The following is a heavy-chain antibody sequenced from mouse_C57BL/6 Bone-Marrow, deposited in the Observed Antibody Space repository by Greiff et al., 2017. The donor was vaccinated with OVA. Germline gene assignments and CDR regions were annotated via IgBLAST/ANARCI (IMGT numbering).Heavy chain of an antibody. V-gene: IGHV1-54*01. Sequence: QVQLQQPGAELVRPGTSVKVSCKASGYAFTNYLIEWVKQRPGQGLEWIGVINPGSGGTNYNEKFKGKATLTADKSSSTAYMQLSSLTSEDSAVYFCARYYYGSSYYAMDYWGQGTSVTVSS. D-gene: IGHD1-1*01. J-gene: IGHJ4*01. CDR2: INPGSGGT. CDR1: GYAFTNYL. CDR3: ARYYYGSSYYAMDY.